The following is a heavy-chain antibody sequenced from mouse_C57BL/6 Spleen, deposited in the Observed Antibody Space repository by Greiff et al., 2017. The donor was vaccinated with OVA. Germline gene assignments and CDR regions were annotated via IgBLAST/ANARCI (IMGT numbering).Heavy chain of an antibody. Sequence: QVQLKESGAELVRPGASVKLSCKASGYTFTDYYINWVKQRPGQGLEWIARIYPGSGNTYYNEKFKGKATLTAGKSSSTAYMQLSSLTSEDSAVYFCAREGGSSYRYFDVWGTGTTVTVSS. CDR1: GYTFTDYY. CDR3: AREGGSSYRYFDV. V-gene: IGHV1-76*01. J-gene: IGHJ1*03. CDR2: IYPGSGNT. D-gene: IGHD1-1*01.